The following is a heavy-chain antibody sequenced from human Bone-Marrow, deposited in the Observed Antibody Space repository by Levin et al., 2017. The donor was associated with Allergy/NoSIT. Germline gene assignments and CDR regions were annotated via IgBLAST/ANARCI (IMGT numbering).Heavy chain of an antibody. CDR3: TKAMYN. CDR2: INSGGGSKI. CDR1: GFTFSGSE. V-gene: IGHV3-48*03. J-gene: IGHJ4*02. Sequence: GGSLRLSCVASGFTFSGSEMNWVRQAPGKGLEWVSYINSGGGSKIYYADSVQGRFTISRDNAKNTLYLEMNSLRAEDTAVYYCTKAMYNWGQGALVTVSS. D-gene: IGHD1-14*01.